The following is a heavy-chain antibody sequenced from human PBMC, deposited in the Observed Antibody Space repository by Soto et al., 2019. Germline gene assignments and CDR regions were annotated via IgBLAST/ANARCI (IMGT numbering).Heavy chain of an antibody. CDR2: IDPGDSSA. CDR1: GYTFFIFW. Sequence: GESLKISCHGSGYTFFIFWIVWVRQVPGKGLEWVGRIDPGDSSATYSPTFQGHVTISADRSTRSAYLQWRSLRASDTAIYFCARRYCSRADCYSDSWGQGSLVTVSS. D-gene: IGHD2-2*01. CDR3: ARRYCSRADCYSDS. J-gene: IGHJ4*02. V-gene: IGHV5-10-1*01.